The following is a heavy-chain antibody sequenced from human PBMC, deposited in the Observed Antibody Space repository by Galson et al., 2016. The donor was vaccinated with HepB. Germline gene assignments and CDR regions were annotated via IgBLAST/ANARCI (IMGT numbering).Heavy chain of an antibody. V-gene: IGHV3-23*01. D-gene: IGHD1-1*01. CDR3: AKERLVRRIFDH. J-gene: IGHJ4*02. Sequence: SLRLSCAASGFVFSNFGFSWDRQAPGQGLEWVASISTRRTTDYSDSVQGRFTISRDTSNNTLYLQMNGLRAEDTAVYYCAKERLVRRIFDHWGQGTLLTVSS. CDR1: GFVFSNFG. CDR2: ISTRRTT.